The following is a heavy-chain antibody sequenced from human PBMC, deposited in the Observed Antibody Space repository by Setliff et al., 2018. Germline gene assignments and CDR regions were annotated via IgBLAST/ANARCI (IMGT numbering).Heavy chain of an antibody. V-gene: IGHV1-18*01. CDR2: INAGNGNT. D-gene: IGHD2-15*01. CDR1: GYTFTSYG. J-gene: IGHJ4*02. CDR3: ARYSAYVPFDY. Sequence: ASVKVSCKASGYTFTSYGISWVRQAPGQGLEWMGWINAGNGNTKYSQKLQGRVTITRDTSPSTAYMELSSLRSADTAVYYCARYSAYVPFDYWGQGTLVTVSS.